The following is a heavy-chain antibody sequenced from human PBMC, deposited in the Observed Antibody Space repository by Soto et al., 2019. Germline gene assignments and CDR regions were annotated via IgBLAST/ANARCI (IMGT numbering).Heavy chain of an antibody. V-gene: IGHV4-39*01. J-gene: IGHJ3*02. CDR3: ARLGLNDYDILTGYYKVHAFDI. CDR2: IYYSGST. D-gene: IGHD3-9*01. Sequence: SETLSLTCTVSGGSISSSSYYWGWIRQPPGKGLEWIGSIYYSGSTYYNPSLKSQVTISVDTSKNQFSLKLSSVTAADTAVYYCARLGLNDYDILTGYYKVHAFDIWGQGTMVTVSS. CDR1: GGSISSSSYY.